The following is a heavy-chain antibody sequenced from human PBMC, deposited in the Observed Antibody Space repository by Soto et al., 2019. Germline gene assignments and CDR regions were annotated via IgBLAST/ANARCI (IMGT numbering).Heavy chain of an antibody. V-gene: IGHV4-61*08. CDR2: IYYSGST. Sequence: SETLSLTCTVSGGSISSGGYYWSWIRQHPGKGLEWIGYIYYSGSTYYNPSLKSRVTISVDTSKNQFSLKLSSVTAADTAVYYCARYDCSGGSCYPLFDYWGQGTLVTVSS. CDR1: GGSISSGGYY. J-gene: IGHJ4*02. D-gene: IGHD2-15*01. CDR3: ARYDCSGGSCYPLFDY.